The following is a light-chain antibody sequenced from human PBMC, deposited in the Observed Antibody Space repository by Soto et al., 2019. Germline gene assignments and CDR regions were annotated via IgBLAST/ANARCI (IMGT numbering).Light chain of an antibody. CDR3: QHYNNWPLT. CDR2: GAS. J-gene: IGKJ4*01. CDR1: QSVNSD. V-gene: IGKV3-15*01. Sequence: EILMTQSPATLSVSPGERATLACRASQSVNSDLAWYQQKPGQAPRLLIYGASTRATGIPARFSGSGSGTEFTLTISSLQSEDFAVYHCQHYNNWPLTFGGGTKVELK.